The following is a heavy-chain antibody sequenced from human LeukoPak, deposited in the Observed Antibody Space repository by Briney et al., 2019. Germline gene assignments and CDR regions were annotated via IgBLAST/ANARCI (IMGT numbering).Heavy chain of an antibody. D-gene: IGHD6-19*01. V-gene: IGHV3-23*01. CDR2: ISGSGGST. J-gene: IGHJ4*02. CDR1: GFTFSSYA. CDR3: ANPASIAVAGTVDY. Sequence: GGSLRLSCAASGFTFSSYAMSWVRQAPGKGLEWVSGISGSGGSTYYADSVQGRFAISRDNSKNTLFLQMNSLRAEDTAVYYCANPASIAVAGTVDYWGQGTLVTVSS.